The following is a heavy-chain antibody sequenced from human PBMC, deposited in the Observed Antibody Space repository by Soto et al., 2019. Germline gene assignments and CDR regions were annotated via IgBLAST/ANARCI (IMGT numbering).Heavy chain of an antibody. CDR3: ARSRGIEGRGNWFDP. J-gene: IGHJ5*02. Sequence: GASVKVSCKASGGTFSSYAISWVQQAPGQGLEWMGGIIPIFGTANYAQKFQGRVTITADESTSTAYMELSSLRSEDTAVYYCARSRGIEGRGNWFDPWSQGALVTVSS. CDR2: IIPIFGTA. V-gene: IGHV1-69*13. CDR1: GGTFSSYA. D-gene: IGHD1-26*01.